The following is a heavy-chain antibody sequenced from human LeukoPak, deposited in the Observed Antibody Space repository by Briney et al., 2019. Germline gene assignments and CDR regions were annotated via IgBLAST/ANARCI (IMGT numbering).Heavy chain of an antibody. CDR3: ADSNYWYPVDY. Sequence: GGSLRLSCAASGFTFSSYAMRWVRQAPGKGLEWVSSISGSGDSTYYADSVKGRFTISRDNSKNTLHLQMNSLRAEDTALYYCADSNYWYPVDYWGQGTLVTVSS. J-gene: IGHJ4*02. CDR2: ISGSGDST. V-gene: IGHV3-23*01. D-gene: IGHD4-11*01. CDR1: GFTFSSYA.